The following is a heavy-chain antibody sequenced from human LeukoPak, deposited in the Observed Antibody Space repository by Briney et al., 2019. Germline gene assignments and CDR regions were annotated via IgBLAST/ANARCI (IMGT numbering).Heavy chain of an antibody. CDR1: GCTFTGYN. V-gene: IGHV1-2*02. Sequence: ASVKVSCKASGCTFTGYNMHWVRQAPGQGLEWMGWINPNSGGTNYAQKFQGRVTMTRDTSISSAYMDLSRLRSDDTAVYYCARNSGGEHFDYWGQGTLVTVSS. J-gene: IGHJ4*02. CDR2: INPNSGGT. CDR3: ARNSGGEHFDY. D-gene: IGHD2-21*01.